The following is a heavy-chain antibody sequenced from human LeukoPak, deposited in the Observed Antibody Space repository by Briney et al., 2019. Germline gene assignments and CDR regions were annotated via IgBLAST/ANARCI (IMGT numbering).Heavy chain of an antibody. CDR1: GYTFTGYY. V-gene: IGHV1-2*06. CDR3: ARDRIVVVITTVSLGY. D-gene: IGHD3-22*01. CDR2: INPNSGGT. Sequence: VASVKVSCKASGYTFTGYYMHWVRQAPGQGLEWMGRINPNSGGTNYAQKFQGRVTMTRDTYISTAYMELSRLRSDDTAVYYCARDRIVVVITTVSLGYWGQGTLVTVSS. J-gene: IGHJ4*02.